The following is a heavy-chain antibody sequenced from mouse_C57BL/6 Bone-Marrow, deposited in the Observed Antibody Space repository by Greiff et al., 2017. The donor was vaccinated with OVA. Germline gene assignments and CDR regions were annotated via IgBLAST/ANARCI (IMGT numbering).Heavy chain of an antibody. Sequence: VKLMESGAELVRPGTSVKVSCKASGYAFTNYLIEWVKQRPGQGLEWIGVINPGSGGTNYNEKFKGKATLTADKSSSTAYMQLSSLTSEDSAVYFCAMRGPEVAYWGQGTLVTVSA. CDR3: AMRGPEVAY. CDR1: GYAFTNYL. CDR2: INPGSGGT. V-gene: IGHV1-54*01. J-gene: IGHJ3*01.